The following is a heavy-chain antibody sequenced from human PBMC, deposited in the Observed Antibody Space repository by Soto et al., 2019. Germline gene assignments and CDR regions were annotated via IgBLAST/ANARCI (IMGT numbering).Heavy chain of an antibody. V-gene: IGHV1-2*02. CDR1: GYTFTGCY. D-gene: IGHD1-26*01. J-gene: IGHJ6*02. Sequence: GASVKVSCKSSGYTFTGCYMHWVRRAPGQGLEWMGGINPNSGGTNYAQKFQGRVTMTRDTSISTAYMELSRLRSDDTAVYYCARETSTFAPYSGSYYDYYYGMDVWGQGTTVTVSS. CDR2: INPNSGGT. CDR3: ARETSTFAPYSGSYYDYYYGMDV.